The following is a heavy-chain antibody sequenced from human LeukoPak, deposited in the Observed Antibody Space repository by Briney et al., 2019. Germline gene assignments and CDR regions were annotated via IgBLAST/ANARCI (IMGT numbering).Heavy chain of an antibody. CDR3: ARGGVVVPAANFGY. Sequence: PSETLSLTCAVYGGSFSGYYWSWIRQPPGKGLEWIGEINHSGSTNYNPSLKSRVTISVDTSKNQFSLKLSSVTAADTAVYYCARGGVVVPAANFGYWGQGTLVTVSS. CDR1: GGSFSGYY. D-gene: IGHD2-2*01. CDR2: INHSGST. J-gene: IGHJ4*02. V-gene: IGHV4-34*01.